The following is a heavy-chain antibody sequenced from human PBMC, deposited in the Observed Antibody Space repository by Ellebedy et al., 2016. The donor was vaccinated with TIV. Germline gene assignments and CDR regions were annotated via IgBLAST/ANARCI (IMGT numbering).Heavy chain of an antibody. CDR3: ARDRTGHSYGYLGP. Sequence: GESLKISCAASGFNFNMYWMHWVRQAPGKGLVWVSRIDTDGSSTTYADSVKGRFTISRDNAKNTVYLQMNSLRAEDTAVYYCARDRTGHSYGYLGPWGQGTLVTVSS. CDR1: GFNFNMYW. D-gene: IGHD5-18*01. CDR2: IDTDGSST. V-gene: IGHV3-74*03. J-gene: IGHJ5*02.